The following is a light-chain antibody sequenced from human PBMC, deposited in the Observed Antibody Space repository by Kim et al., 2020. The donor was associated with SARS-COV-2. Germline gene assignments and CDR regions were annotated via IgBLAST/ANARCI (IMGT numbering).Light chain of an antibody. J-gene: IGKJ1*01. CDR2: DAS. CDR1: QSINIW. CDR3: QEYKSNSWA. Sequence: GDRVTITCRASQSINIWLAWYQQKPGKAPNLLIYDASILESGVPSRFSGRGSGTEFTLTISSLQPDDFATYYCQEYKSNSWAFGQGTKVEI. V-gene: IGKV1-5*01.